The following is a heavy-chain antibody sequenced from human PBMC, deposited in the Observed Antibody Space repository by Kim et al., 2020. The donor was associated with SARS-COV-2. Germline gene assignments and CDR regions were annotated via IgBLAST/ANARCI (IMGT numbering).Heavy chain of an antibody. V-gene: IGHV3-33*05. D-gene: IGHD3-10*01. CDR1: GFTFSSYG. Sequence: GGSLRLSCAASGFTFSSYGMHWVRQAPGKGLEWVAVISYDGSNKYYADSVKGRFTISRDNSKNTLYLQMNSLRAEYTAVYYCARETSLVRGGDFDYWGQGTLDTVSS. J-gene: IGHJ4*02. CDR3: ARETSLVRGGDFDY. CDR2: ISYDGSNK.